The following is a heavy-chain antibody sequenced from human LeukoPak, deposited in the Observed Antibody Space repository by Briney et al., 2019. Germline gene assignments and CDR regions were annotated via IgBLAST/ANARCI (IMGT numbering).Heavy chain of an antibody. D-gene: IGHD5-18*01. J-gene: IGHJ4*02. CDR3: ARGGYSSIIDY. CDR1: GFTVSSNY. V-gene: IGHV3-53*01. Sequence: PGGSLRLSCAASGFTVSSNYMSWVRQAPGKGLEWVSVIYSGGSAYYADSVKGRFTISRDNSKNTLYLQMNSLRAEDTAVYYCARGGYSSIIDYWGQGTLVTVSS. CDR2: IYSGGSA.